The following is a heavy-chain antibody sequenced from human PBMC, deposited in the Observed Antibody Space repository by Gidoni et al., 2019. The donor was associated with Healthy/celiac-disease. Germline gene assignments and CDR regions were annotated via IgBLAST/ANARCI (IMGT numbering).Heavy chain of an antibody. CDR3: AKDGDYYYYYYMDV. Sequence: VQLLESGGGLVQPGRSLRRSCAASGFTFADYAMHWVRHAPGKGLEWVSGISWKSGSIGYADSVKGRFTISRDNAKNSLYLQMNSLRAEDTALYYCAKDGDYYYYYYMDVWGKGTTVTVSS. CDR1: GFTFADYA. J-gene: IGHJ6*03. CDR2: ISWKSGSI. V-gene: IGHV3-9*01.